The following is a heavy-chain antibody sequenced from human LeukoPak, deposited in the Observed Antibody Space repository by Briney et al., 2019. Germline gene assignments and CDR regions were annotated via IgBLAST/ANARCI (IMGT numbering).Heavy chain of an antibody. CDR3: ARVVYSGYDFRGAMDV. CDR2: IFTSGRT. V-gene: IGHV4-61*02. CDR1: GGSISSGSYY. D-gene: IGHD5-12*01. J-gene: IGHJ6*03. Sequence: SQTLSLTCTVSGGSISSGSYYWSWIRQPAGKGLELIGRIFTSGRTNYNPSLKSRVTISLDTSKNQFSLKLSSVTAADTAVYYCARVVYSGYDFRGAMDVWGKGTTVTVSS.